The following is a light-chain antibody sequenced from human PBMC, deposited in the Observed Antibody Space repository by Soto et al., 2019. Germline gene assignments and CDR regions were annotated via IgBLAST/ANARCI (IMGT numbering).Light chain of an antibody. CDR3: QQSLSIPYT. J-gene: IGKJ2*01. Sequence: DIQMTQSPSSLSASVGDRVTITCRASQTISTYLNWYQQKPGKAPKLLIYAASSLQSGVPSRFSGSGSWTDFTLTISSLQPEDFATYYCQQSLSIPYTFGQGTKLEIK. CDR2: AAS. CDR1: QTISTY. V-gene: IGKV1-39*01.